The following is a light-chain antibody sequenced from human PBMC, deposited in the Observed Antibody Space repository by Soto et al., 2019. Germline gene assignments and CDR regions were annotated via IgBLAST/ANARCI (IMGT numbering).Light chain of an antibody. V-gene: IGLV2-8*01. CDR1: SSDVGGYNY. CDR3: SSYAGSNKRV. Sequence: QSALTQPPSASGSPGQSVTISCTGTSSDVGGYNYVSWYQQHPGKAPKLMIYEVTKRPPGGPDRFSGSKSGNTASLTVSGLQAEEEADYNCSSYAGSNKRVLGTGTKATVL. J-gene: IGLJ1*01. CDR2: EVT.